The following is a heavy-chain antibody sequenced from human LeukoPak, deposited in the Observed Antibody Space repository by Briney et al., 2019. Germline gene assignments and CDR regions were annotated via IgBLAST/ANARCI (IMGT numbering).Heavy chain of an antibody. CDR2: IYSSGST. CDR1: GGSINSYY. J-gene: IGHJ4*02. Sequence: PSETLSLTRTVSGGSINSYYWSWIRQPAGKGLEWIGRIYSSGSTNYNPSLKSRVSMSVDTFKNQFSLKLTSVTAADTAVYYCARGGKATVVTMWGQGILVTVSS. V-gene: IGHV4-4*07. CDR3: ARGGKATVVTM. D-gene: IGHD4-23*01.